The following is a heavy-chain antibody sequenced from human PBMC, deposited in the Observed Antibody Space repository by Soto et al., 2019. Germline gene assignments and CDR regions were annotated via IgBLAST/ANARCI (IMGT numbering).Heavy chain of an antibody. V-gene: IGHV3-48*02. J-gene: IGHJ4*02. Sequence: PGGSLRLSCAASGFTFSSYSMNWVRQAPGKGLEWVSYISSSSNTIYYADTVKGRYTISRDNAKNSLYLQMNSLRDEDTAVYYCASRDIVTAISSFDYWGQGT. CDR1: GFTFSSYS. D-gene: IGHD5-12*01. CDR3: ASRDIVTAISSFDY. CDR2: ISSSSNTI.